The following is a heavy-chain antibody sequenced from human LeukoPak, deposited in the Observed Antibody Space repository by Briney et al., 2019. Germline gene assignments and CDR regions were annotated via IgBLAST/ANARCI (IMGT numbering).Heavy chain of an antibody. CDR1: GYTFTSYG. CDR2: INVYNGET. J-gene: IGHJ3*02. CDR3: ARHDLLSPPYSGSSNAFDI. Sequence: ASVKVSCKTSGYTFTSYGINWVRQAPGQGLEWMGWINVYNGETKRTQNFHDRLTLTTDTSTSTAYMELRSLRSDDTAVYYCARHDLLSPPYSGSSNAFDIWGQGTMVTVSS. D-gene: IGHD1-26*01. V-gene: IGHV1-18*01.